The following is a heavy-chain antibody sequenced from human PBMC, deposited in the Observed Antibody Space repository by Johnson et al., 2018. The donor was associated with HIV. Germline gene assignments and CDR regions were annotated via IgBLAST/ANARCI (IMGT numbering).Heavy chain of an antibody. D-gene: IGHD1-26*01. J-gene: IGHJ3*02. CDR3: ASQYRGRYNGWKLFDI. Sequence: VQLVESGGGVIRPGVSLRLSCAASGFTFDDYGMSWVRQAPGKGLEWVSGINWHGDSTGYADSVKGRFPISRDNAKNSLYLQMNSLKAEDTAVYYCASQYRGRYNGWKLFDIWGQGTMVTVAS. CDR2: INWHGDST. V-gene: IGHV3-20*04. CDR1: GFTFDDYG.